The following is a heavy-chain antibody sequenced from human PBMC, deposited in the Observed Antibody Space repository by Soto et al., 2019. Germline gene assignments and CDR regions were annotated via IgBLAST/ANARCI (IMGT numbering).Heavy chain of an antibody. J-gene: IGHJ5*02. Sequence: SVKVSCKASGGTFSSYAISWVRQAPGQGLEWMGGIIPIFGTANYAQKFQGRVTITADESTSTAYMELSSLRSEDTAVYYCARVRYSYGENWFDPWGQGXLVTVSS. V-gene: IGHV1-69*13. CDR2: IIPIFGTA. D-gene: IGHD5-18*01. CDR3: ARVRYSYGENWFDP. CDR1: GGTFSSYA.